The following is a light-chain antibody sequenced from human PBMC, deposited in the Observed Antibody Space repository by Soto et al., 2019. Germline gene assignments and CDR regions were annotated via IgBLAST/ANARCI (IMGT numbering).Light chain of an antibody. J-gene: IGKJ1*01. CDR2: KSS. CDR3: QQHHIYSGT. CDR1: QTIDSW. V-gene: IGKV1-5*03. Sequence: DIQMTQSPSTLSASVGDRVTITCRASQTIDSWLAWYQQRPGKPPNLLIYKSSTLASGVPSRFSGSGSGTEFTLPITSLQPDDFATYYCQQHHIYSGTFGKGTKVDIK.